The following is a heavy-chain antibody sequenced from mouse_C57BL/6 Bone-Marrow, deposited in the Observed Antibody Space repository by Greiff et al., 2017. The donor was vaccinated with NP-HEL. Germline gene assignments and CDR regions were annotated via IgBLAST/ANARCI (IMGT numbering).Heavy chain of an antibody. V-gene: IGHV1-81*01. Sequence: VKRMESGAELARPGASVKLSCKASGYTFTSYGISWVKQRTGQGLEWIGEIYPRSGNTYYNEKFKGKATLTADKSSSTAYMELRSLTSEDSAVYFCARLRGYYYGFDYWGQGTTLTVSS. D-gene: IGHD1-1*01. J-gene: IGHJ2*01. CDR3: ARLRGYYYGFDY. CDR2: IYPRSGNT. CDR1: GYTFTSYG.